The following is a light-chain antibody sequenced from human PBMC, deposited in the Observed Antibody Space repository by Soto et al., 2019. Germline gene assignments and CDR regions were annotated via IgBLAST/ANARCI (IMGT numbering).Light chain of an antibody. CDR3: SSYAGSNNFV. CDR2: EVS. Sequence: QSALTQPPSASGSPGQSVTISCTGTSSDVGVYNYVSWYQQHPGKAPKLMIYEVSKRPSGVPDRFSGSKSGNTASLTVSGLQAEDEADYYCSSYAGSNNFVFGGGTKLTVL. J-gene: IGLJ3*02. CDR1: SSDVGVYNY. V-gene: IGLV2-8*01.